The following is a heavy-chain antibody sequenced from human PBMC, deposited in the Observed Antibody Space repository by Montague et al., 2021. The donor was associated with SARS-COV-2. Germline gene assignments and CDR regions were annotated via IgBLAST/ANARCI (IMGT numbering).Heavy chain of an antibody. J-gene: IGHJ4*02. CDR3: ARVRYFDTTFDY. CDR2: XDWDDDK. D-gene: IGHD3-9*01. Sequence: PALVKPTQTLTLTCTFSGFSLSTSGMCVSWIRQPPGKALEWLALXDWDDDKFYSTSLKTRLTISKDTSENQVVLTMTNMDPVDTATYYCARVRYFDTTFDYWGQGTLVTVSS. V-gene: IGHV2-70*01. CDR1: GFSLSTSGMC.